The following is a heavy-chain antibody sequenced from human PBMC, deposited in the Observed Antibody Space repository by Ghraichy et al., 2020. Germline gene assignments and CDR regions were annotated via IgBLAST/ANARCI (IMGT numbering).Heavy chain of an antibody. J-gene: IGHJ5*02. CDR2: ISGSAGST. CDR1: GFTFSTYA. D-gene: IGHD7-27*01. CDR3: ATTGSYCHGS. V-gene: IGHV3-23*01. Sequence: SCAASGFTFSTYAMTWVRQAPGKGLEWVSVISGSAGSTYYADSVNGRFTISRDNSKSMLYLQMNSLRAADTALYYCATTGSYCHGSWGQGTLVTVSS.